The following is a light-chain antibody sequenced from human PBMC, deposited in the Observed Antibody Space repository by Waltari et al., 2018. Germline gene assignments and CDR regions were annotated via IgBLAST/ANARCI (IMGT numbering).Light chain of an antibody. CDR2: GAA. Sequence: RASQSLTKRYLAWYQQKPGQAPRLLMYGAASRAAGIPDRFSGSGSGTDFTLTISRLEPEDFAVYYYQQYGSSIMYTFGQGTKLEIK. CDR3: QQYGSSIMYT. J-gene: IGKJ2*01. V-gene: IGKV3-20*01. CDR1: QSLTKRY.